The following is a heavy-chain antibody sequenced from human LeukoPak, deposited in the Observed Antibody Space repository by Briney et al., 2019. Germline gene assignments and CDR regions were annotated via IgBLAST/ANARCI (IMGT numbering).Heavy chain of an antibody. CDR1: GGSISSSSYY. Sequence: PSETLSLTCTVSGGSISSSSYYWGWIRQPPGKGLEWIGSIYYSGSTYYNPSLKSRVTISVDTSKNQFSLKLSSVTAADTAVYYCAGYSGYDLDYWGQGTLVTVSS. CDR2: IYYSGST. CDR3: AGYSGYDLDY. J-gene: IGHJ4*02. V-gene: IGHV4-39*07. D-gene: IGHD5-12*01.